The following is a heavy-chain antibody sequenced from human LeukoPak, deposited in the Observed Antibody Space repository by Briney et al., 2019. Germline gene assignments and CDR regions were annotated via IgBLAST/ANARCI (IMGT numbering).Heavy chain of an antibody. CDR2: IKTDGSQI. J-gene: IGHJ4*02. V-gene: IGHV3-7*01. CDR1: GFIFPNAF. Sequence: GGSLRLSCAASGFIFPNAFMNWVRQAPGKGLEWVANIKTDGSQIYYVDSVKGRFTISRDNAKNSLYLQMNSLRAEGTAVYYCARDLNWETYWGQGTLVSVSS. D-gene: IGHD7-27*01. CDR3: ARDLNWETY.